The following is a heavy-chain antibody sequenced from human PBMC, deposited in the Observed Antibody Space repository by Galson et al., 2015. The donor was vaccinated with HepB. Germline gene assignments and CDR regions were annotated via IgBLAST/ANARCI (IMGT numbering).Heavy chain of an antibody. CDR3: AKRRAGDL. Sequence: SLRLSCAAYGFSFSSHAMSGVGQAPGTGLDWVVGISSSGRSTDYADSVKGRFTISRDNSKNTLYLQMNSLRAEDTAVYYCAKRRAGDLWGQGTMVTVSS. D-gene: IGHD6-19*01. J-gene: IGHJ3*01. V-gene: IGHV3-23*01. CDR1: GFSFSSHA. CDR2: ISSSGRST.